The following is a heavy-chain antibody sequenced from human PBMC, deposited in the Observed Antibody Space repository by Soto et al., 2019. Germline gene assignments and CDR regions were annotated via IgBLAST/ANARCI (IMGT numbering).Heavy chain of an antibody. J-gene: IGHJ6*02. Sequence: QVQLVQSGAEVKKPGSSVKVSCKASGGTFSSYAISWVRQAPGQGLEWMGGIIPIFGTANYAQKFQGRVTITADESTSTAYMELSSLRSEDTAVYYCAREKSSNTSHYYYYGMDVWGQGTTVTVSS. CDR3: AREKSSNTSHYYYYGMDV. CDR1: GGTFSSYA. D-gene: IGHD6-6*01. CDR2: IIPIFGTA. V-gene: IGHV1-69*01.